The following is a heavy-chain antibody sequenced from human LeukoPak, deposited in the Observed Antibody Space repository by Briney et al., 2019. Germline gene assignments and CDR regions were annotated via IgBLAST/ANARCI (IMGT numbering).Heavy chain of an antibody. CDR1: GGSVNGYY. V-gene: IGHV4-59*02. Sequence: SETLSLTCTVSGGSVNGYYWNWIRQAPGKGLEWIGFIHYSGLTVYSPSLQSRVSMSVDTSRNQFSLDLSSVTAADTGLYYCARDPPEDEWNSLDSWGQGILVTVSS. D-gene: IGHD1-7*01. CDR3: ARDPPEDEWNSLDS. J-gene: IGHJ4*02. CDR2: IHYSGLT.